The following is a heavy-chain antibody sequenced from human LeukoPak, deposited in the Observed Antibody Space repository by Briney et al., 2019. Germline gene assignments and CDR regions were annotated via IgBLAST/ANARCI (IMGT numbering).Heavy chain of an antibody. CDR2: IDHTGTT. V-gene: IGHV4-38-2*02. D-gene: IGHD5-12*01. CDR3: ARLSYGYDPYYFDC. CDR1: HYSMSSGFY. J-gene: IGHJ4*02. Sequence: SETLSLTCTVSHYSMSSGFYWGWIRQSPGRGLEWIGAIDHTGTTYYNPSLKSRVTISVDTSKNQFSLNVNSLTAADTAIYYSARLSYGYDPYYFDCWGQGTLATVAS.